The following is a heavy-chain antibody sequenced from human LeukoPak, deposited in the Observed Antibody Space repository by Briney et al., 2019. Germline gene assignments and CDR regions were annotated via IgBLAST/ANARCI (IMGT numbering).Heavy chain of an antibody. J-gene: IGHJ4*02. CDR1: GFTFSIYN. CDR2: FSSISSTI. CDR3: ARNYYSSGSYEGAFDY. D-gene: IGHD3-10*01. Sequence: GGPQRLSCAASGFTFSIYNVICVRQAPGKALEWLSYFSSISSTIYYADSVKGRFNSSRDNAKNTLYLQMNSLRAEDTAVYYCARNYYSSGSYEGAFDYWGQGTLVTVSS. V-gene: IGHV3-48*01.